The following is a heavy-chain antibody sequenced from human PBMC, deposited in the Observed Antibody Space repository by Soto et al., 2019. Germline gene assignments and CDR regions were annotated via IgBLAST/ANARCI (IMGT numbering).Heavy chain of an antibody. V-gene: IGHV1-18*01. Sequence: QVQLVQSGAGVKKPGASVKASCKASGYSFTSYAISWVRQAPGQGLEWMGWISAYNGHTNYAQKLQGRVTMTTDTSTSKAYMELRSLTSDDTAVYYCARDLSIGLFDYWGQGTLVTVSS. D-gene: IGHD2-21*01. CDR1: GYSFTSYA. CDR2: ISAYNGHT. J-gene: IGHJ4*02. CDR3: ARDLSIGLFDY.